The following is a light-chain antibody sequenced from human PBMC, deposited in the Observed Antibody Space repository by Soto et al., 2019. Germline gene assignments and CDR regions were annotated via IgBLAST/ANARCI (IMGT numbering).Light chain of an antibody. CDR2: DVT. Sequence: QSALTQPASMSGSPGQSITISCTGSSSDIGSYNYVSWYQHHPGKAPKLLIYDVTTRPSGISNRFSGSKSGHTASLTISGLQAEDGADYYCASYVSSSDVFVFGPGTKLTV. J-gene: IGLJ1*01. V-gene: IGLV2-14*03. CDR1: SSDIGSYNY. CDR3: ASYVSSSDVFV.